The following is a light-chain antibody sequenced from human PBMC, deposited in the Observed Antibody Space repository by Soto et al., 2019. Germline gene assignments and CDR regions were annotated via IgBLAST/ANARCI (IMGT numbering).Light chain of an antibody. CDR1: QSVDTN. J-gene: IGKJ2*01. CDR2: SAS. V-gene: IGKV3-15*01. CDR3: QQYYNWPPYT. Sequence: EVVMTQSPATLSVSPGDRATLSCRASQSVDTNVAWYQQKPGQAPRLHVHSASTRATGIPARFTGIGSGTDFTLTISGLQSDDFAVYYCQQYYNWPPYTFGQGTKLQIK.